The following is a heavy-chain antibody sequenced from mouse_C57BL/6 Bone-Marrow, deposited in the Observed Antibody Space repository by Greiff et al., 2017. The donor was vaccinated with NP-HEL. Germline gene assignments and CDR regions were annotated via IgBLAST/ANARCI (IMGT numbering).Heavy chain of an antibody. D-gene: IGHD2-3*01. CDR3: TRDDGYYGRAMDY. V-gene: IGHV5-9-1*02. J-gene: IGHJ4*01. CDR2: ISSGGDYI. CDR1: GFTFSSYA. Sequence: EVKVEESGEGLVKPGGSLKLSCAASGFTFSSYAMSWVRQTPEKRLEWVAYISSGGDYIYYADTVKGRFTISRDNARNTLYLQMSSLKSEDTAMYYCTRDDGYYGRAMDYWGQGTSVTVSS.